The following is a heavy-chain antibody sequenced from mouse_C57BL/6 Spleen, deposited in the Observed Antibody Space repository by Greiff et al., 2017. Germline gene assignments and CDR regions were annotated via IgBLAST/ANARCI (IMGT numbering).Heavy chain of an antibody. J-gene: IGHJ4*01. Sequence: EVQLQQSGPELVKPGASVKIPCKASGYTFTDYNMDWVKQSHGKSLEWIGDINPNNGGTIYNQKFKGKATLTVDKSSSTAYMELRSLTSEDTAVYYCAREGSTTVVGAMDYWGQGTSVTVSS. CDR3: AREGSTTVVGAMDY. CDR1: GYTFTDYN. D-gene: IGHD1-1*01. CDR2: INPNNGGT. V-gene: IGHV1-18*01.